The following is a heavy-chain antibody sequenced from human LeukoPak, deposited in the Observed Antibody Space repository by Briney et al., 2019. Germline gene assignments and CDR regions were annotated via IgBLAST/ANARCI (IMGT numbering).Heavy chain of an antibody. CDR3: GCGYNPIDY. CDR1: GGSISSYY. V-gene: IGHV4-4*09. CDR2: IYPSGST. D-gene: IGHD5-24*01. J-gene: IGHJ4*02. Sequence: NPSETLSLTCTVSGGSISSYYWSWIRQPPGKGLEWIGNIYPSGSTNYNPSLKSRVTISVDSSKNQFSLKLSSVTAAGTAVYYCGCGYNPIDYWGQGTLVTVSS.